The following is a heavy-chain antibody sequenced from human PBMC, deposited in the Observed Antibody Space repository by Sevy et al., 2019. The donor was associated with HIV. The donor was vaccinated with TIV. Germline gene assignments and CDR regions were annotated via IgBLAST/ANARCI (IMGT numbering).Heavy chain of an antibody. J-gene: IGHJ6*02. V-gene: IGHV3-15*01. D-gene: IGHD5-12*01. CDR1: EFTFSTYA. CDR2: IKSEFDGGAI. Sequence: GGSLRLSCAASEFTFSTYAMNWVRQAPGKGLEWVGRIKSEFDGGAIDYAAPVKGRFSISREDSKTTVYLQMNSLKTDDTAVYYCITDPAYRGYDEEVINYYFYGMDVWGQGTTVTVSS. CDR3: ITDPAYRGYDEEVINYYFYGMDV.